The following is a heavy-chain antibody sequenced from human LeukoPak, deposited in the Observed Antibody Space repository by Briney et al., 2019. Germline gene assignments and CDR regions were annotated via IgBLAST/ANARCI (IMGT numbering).Heavy chain of an antibody. J-gene: IGHJ4*02. CDR2: ISSSSSYI. Sequence: PGGSLRLSCAASGFTFSSYSMNWVRQAPGKGLEWVSSISSSSSYISYADSVKGRFTISRYNAKNSLYLHMNSLTAQDTAVYYCMVITFGGVIVWGQGTLVTVSS. V-gene: IGHV3-21*01. D-gene: IGHD3-16*02. CDR3: MVITFGGVIV. CDR1: GFTFSSYS.